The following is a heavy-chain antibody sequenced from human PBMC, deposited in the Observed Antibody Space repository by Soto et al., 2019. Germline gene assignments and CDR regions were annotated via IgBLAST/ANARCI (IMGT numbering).Heavy chain of an antibody. V-gene: IGHV3-73*01. CDR1: ELNFSGSA. J-gene: IGHJ6*02. CDR3: ARGQQAAIGDYYYHGLDV. D-gene: IGHD3-10*01. CDR2: IRSRANNYAT. Sequence: GGSLRFSCAASELNFSGSAIHWVRQAPGKGREWVGRIRSRANNYATSSGESVRGRFTFFRDDSKNMAFLQMNTLKTEDTAIYYCARGQQAAIGDYYYHGLDVWGQGTSVTVSS.